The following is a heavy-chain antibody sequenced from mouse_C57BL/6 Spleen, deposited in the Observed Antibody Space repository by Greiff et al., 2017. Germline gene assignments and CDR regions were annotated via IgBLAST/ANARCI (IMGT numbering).Heavy chain of an antibody. CDR2: IDPENGDT. J-gene: IGHJ3*01. D-gene: IGHD1-1*01. CDR1: GFNIKDDY. Sequence: EVKLQQSGAELVRPGASVKLSCTASGFNIKDDYMHWVKQRPEQGLEWIGWIDPENGDTEYASKFQGKATITADTSSNTAYLQLSSLTSEDTAVYYCTTMGSYYYGSSAYWGQGTLVTVSA. CDR3: TTMGSYYYGSSAY. V-gene: IGHV14-4*01.